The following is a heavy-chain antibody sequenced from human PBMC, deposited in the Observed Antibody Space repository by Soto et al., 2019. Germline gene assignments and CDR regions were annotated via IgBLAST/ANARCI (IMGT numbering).Heavy chain of an antibody. J-gene: IGHJ4*02. CDR2: FDPEDGET. CDR3: ATLAPVVVAATFDY. CDR1: GYTLTELS. V-gene: IGHV1-24*01. D-gene: IGHD2-15*01. Sequence: ASVKVSCKVSGYTLTELSMHWVRQAPGKGLEWMGGFDPEDGETIYAQKFQGRVTMTEDTSTDTAFMELSSLRSEDTAVYYCATLAPVVVAATFDYWGQGTLVTVSS.